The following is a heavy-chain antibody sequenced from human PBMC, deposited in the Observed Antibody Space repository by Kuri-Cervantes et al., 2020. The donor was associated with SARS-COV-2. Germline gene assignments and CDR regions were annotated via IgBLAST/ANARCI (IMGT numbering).Heavy chain of an antibody. V-gene: IGHV4-38-2*02. D-gene: IGHD3-22*01. CDR2: INHSGST. J-gene: IGHJ4*02. CDR1: GYSISSGYY. CDR3: ARDNMIVAAFDY. Sequence: ESLKISCAVSGYSISSGYYWGWIRQPPGKGLEWIGEINHSGSTNYNPSLKSRVTVSVDTSKNQFSLKLSSVTAADTAVYYCARDNMIVAAFDYWGQGTLVTVSS.